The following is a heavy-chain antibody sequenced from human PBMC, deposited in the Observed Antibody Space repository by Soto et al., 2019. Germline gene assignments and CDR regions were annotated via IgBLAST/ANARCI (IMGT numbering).Heavy chain of an antibody. CDR1: GYSFTSYW. V-gene: IGHV5-10-1*01. Sequence: WLSLKISCKGSGYSFTSYWISRVRQMHGKGLEWMGRIDPSDSYTNYSPSFQGHVTISADKSISTAYLQWSSLKASDTAMYYCARLQAAAGDNDLTFDYWGQGTLVTVSS. CDR2: IDPSDSYT. D-gene: IGHD6-13*01. CDR3: ARLQAAAGDNDLTFDY. J-gene: IGHJ4*02.